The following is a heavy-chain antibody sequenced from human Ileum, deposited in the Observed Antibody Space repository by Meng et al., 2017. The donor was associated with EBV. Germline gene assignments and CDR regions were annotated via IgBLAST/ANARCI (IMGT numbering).Heavy chain of an antibody. CDR1: GDSISSNNW. J-gene: IGHJ4*02. D-gene: IGHD4-17*01. V-gene: IGHV4-4*02. CDR3: ASGRDYAWHS. CDR2: IYHSGST. Sequence: QVPRQESGPGRVKPSGTLSLTCAVSGDSISSNNWWSWVRQPPGKGLEWIGEIYHSGSTNYNPSFKSRVTMSVDKSKNQISLNLSSVTAADTAVYYCASGRDYAWHSWGRGTLVTVSS.